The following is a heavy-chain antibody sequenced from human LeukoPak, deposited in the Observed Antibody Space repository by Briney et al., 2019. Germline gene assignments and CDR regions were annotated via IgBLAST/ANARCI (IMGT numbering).Heavy chain of an antibody. Sequence: SETLSLTCAVYGGSFSGYYWSWIRQPPGKGLEWIGEINHSGSTNYNPSLKSRVTISVDTSKNQFSLKLSSVTAADTAVYYCARTLTIFGVVIDFDYWDQGTLVTVSS. D-gene: IGHD3-3*01. J-gene: IGHJ4*02. CDR2: INHSGST. CDR3: ARTLTIFGVVIDFDY. CDR1: GGSFSGYY. V-gene: IGHV4-34*01.